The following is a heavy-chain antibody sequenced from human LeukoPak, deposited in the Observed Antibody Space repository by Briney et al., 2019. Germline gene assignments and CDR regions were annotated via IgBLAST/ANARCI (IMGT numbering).Heavy chain of an antibody. V-gene: IGHV4-39*01. CDR3: ARLDSGSYYVGY. CDR1: GGSIRSNTNYWGWNSSNY. D-gene: IGHD1-26*01. Sequence: PSETLSLTCTVSGGSIRSNTNYWGWNSSNYWGWIRQPPGKGLEWIGSIHYSGTTYYNPSLKSRVTISVDTSKNQFSLKLSSVTAADTAVYYCARLDSGSYYVGYWGQGTLVTVSS. CDR2: IHYSGTT. J-gene: IGHJ4*02.